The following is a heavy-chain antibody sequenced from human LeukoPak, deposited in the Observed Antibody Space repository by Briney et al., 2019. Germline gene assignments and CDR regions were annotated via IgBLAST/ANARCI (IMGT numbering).Heavy chain of an antibody. CDR1: GGSFSGYY. J-gene: IGHJ6*02. CDR2: INHSGST. CDR3: TGGKEDYYYYYGMDV. D-gene: IGHD2-15*01. V-gene: IGHV4-34*01. Sequence: SETLSLTCAVYGGSFSGYYWSWIRQPPGKGLEWIGEINHSGSTNYNPSLKSRVTISVDTSKNQFSLKLSSVTAADTAVYYCTGGKEDYYYYYGMDVWGQGTTVTVSS.